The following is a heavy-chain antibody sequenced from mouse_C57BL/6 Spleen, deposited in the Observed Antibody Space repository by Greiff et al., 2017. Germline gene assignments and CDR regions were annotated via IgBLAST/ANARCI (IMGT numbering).Heavy chain of an antibody. V-gene: IGHV5-4*03. Sequence: DVKLVESGGGLVKPGGSLKLSCAASGFTFSSYAMSWVRQTPEKRLEWVATISDGGSYTYYPDNVKGRFTISRDNAKNNLYLQMSHLKSEDTAMYYCARGRGLGRGFYWYFDVWGTGTTVTVSS. J-gene: IGHJ1*03. CDR3: ARGRGLGRGFYWYFDV. CDR2: ISDGGSYT. D-gene: IGHD4-1*01. CDR1: GFTFSSYA.